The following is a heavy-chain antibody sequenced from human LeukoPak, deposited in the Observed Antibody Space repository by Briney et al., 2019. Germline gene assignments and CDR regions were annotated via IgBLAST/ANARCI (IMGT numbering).Heavy chain of an antibody. J-gene: IGHJ4*02. CDR2: IYHSGST. V-gene: IGHV4-30-2*01. CDR1: GGSISSSSYY. Sequence: RSSETLSLTCTVSGGSISSSSYYWGWIRQPPGKGLEWIGYIYHSGSTYYNPSLKSRVTISVDRSKNQFSLKLSSVTAADTAVYYCARGPAPHYYFDYWGQGTLVTVSS. CDR3: ARGPAPHYYFDY.